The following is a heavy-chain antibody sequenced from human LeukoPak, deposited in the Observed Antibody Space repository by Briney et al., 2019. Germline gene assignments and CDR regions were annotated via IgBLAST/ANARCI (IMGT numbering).Heavy chain of an antibody. Sequence: QPGGSLRLSCAASGFTFSSYGMSWVRQAPGKGLEWVSAISGNGFKTYYADSVKGRFTISRDNSKSTLYLQMNSLRAEDTAIYYCAKDNGDWAFDYWGQGTLVTVSS. CDR1: GFTFSSYG. CDR2: ISGNGFKT. J-gene: IGHJ4*02. D-gene: IGHD4-17*01. CDR3: AKDNGDWAFDY. V-gene: IGHV3-23*01.